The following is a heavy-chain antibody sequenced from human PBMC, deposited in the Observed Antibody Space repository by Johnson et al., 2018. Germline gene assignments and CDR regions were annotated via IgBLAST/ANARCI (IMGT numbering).Heavy chain of an antibody. J-gene: IGHJ6*02. Sequence: QVQLQESGPGLVKPSETLSLTCTVSGGSISSYYWSWIRQPPGKGLEWIGYISYSGSTNYNPSLKSRVTFSVDTSKNQFSLKLSSVTAADTAVYYCAGEMGLLRANYYNSGMDVWGQGTTVTVSS. CDR2: ISYSGST. V-gene: IGHV4-59*01. CDR1: GGSISSYY. D-gene: IGHD4-17*01. CDR3: AGEMGLLRANYYNSGMDV.